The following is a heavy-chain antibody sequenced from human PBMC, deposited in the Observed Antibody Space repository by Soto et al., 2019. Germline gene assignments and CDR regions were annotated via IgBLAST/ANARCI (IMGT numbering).Heavy chain of an antibody. CDR2: ISWNSGSI. CDR3: AKDQEYCSGGSCYAFDI. J-gene: IGHJ3*02. CDR1: GFTFDDYA. Sequence: GGSLRLSCAASGFTFDDYAMHWVRQAPGKGLEWVSGISWNSGSIGYADSVKGRFTISRDNAKNSLYLQMNSLRAEDTALYYCAKDQEYCSGGSCYAFDIWGQGTMVTVSS. D-gene: IGHD2-15*01. V-gene: IGHV3-9*01.